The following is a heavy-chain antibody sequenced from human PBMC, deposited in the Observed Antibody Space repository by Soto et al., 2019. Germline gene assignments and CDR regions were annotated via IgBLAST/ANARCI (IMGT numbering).Heavy chain of an antibody. CDR2: IDAGGGRT. J-gene: IGHJ4*02. CDR3: AQDSEIPGLSAAGACLDS. CDR1: GFTFASYA. D-gene: IGHD6-13*01. V-gene: IGHV3-23*01. Sequence: GGSLRLSCAASGFTFASYAMAWVRQAPGKGVEWVSVIDAGGGRTYYADSVKGRFTISRDNSKNTLFLQMYNLRGEDTAIYYYAQDSEIPGLSAAGACLDSWGQGTLVTVSS.